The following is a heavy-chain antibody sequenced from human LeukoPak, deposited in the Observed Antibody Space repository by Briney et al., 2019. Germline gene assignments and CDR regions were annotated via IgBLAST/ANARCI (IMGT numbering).Heavy chain of an antibody. V-gene: IGHV1-69-2*01. CDR2: VDPEDGET. CDR3: ATDRPSDSSGYNC. Sequence: ASVKISCKVSGSTFTDYYMHWVQQAPGKGLEWMGLVDPEDGETIYAEKFQGRVTITADTSTDTAYMELSSLRSEDTAVYYCATDRPSDSSGYNCWGQGTLVTVSS. CDR1: GSTFTDYY. D-gene: IGHD3-22*01. J-gene: IGHJ4*02.